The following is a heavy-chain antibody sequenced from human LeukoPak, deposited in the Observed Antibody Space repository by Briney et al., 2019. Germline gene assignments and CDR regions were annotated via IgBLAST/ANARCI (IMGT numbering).Heavy chain of an antibody. Sequence: SETLSLTCAVSGGSISSSNWWSWVRQPPGKGLEWIGEINHSGSTNYNPSLKSRVTISVDTSKNQFSLKLSSVTAADTAVYYCARSRKYYYGSGALYYGMDVWGQGTTVTVSS. D-gene: IGHD3-10*01. CDR3: ARSRKYYYGSGALYYGMDV. J-gene: IGHJ6*02. V-gene: IGHV4-4*02. CDR2: INHSGST. CDR1: GGSISSSNW.